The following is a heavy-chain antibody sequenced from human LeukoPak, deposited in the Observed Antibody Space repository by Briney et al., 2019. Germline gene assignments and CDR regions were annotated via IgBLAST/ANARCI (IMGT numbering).Heavy chain of an antibody. D-gene: IGHD3-10*01. V-gene: IGHV3-21*01. CDR2: ISSSSSYI. CDR1: GFTFSSYS. J-gene: IGHJ4*02. Sequence: GGSLRLSCAASGFTFSSYSMNWVRQAPGKGLEWVSSISSSSSYIYYADSVKGQFTISRDNAKNSLYLQMNSLRAEDTAVYYCARLYYYGSGSYYSPRHFDYWGQGTLVTVSS. CDR3: ARLYYYGSGSYYSPRHFDY.